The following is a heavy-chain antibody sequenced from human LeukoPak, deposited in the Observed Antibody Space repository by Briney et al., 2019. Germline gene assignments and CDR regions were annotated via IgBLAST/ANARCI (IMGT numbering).Heavy chain of an antibody. CDR3: AKRGVTWYFDY. J-gene: IGHJ4*01. CDR1: GYSISSGYY. D-gene: IGHD3-10*01. CDR2: IYHSGST. V-gene: IGHV4-38-2*01. Sequence: PSETLSLTCAVSGYSISSGYYWGWIRQPPGKGLEWIGSIYHSGSTYYSPSLKSRVTISVDTSKNQFSLELSSVTAADTAVYYCAKRGVTWYFDYWGQGILVTVSS.